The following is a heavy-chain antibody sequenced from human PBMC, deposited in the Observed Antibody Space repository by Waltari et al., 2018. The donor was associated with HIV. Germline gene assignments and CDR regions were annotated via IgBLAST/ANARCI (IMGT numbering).Heavy chain of an antibody. CDR1: GYIPTELS. CDR2: FDRADGKT. CDR3: ATARQWLVDSGMDV. V-gene: IGHV1-24*01. D-gene: IGHD6-19*01. Sequence: QVQLVQSVAEVTRPGASVQASCMVFGYIPTELSIHWVRQAPGKGIEWVGSFDRADGKTTYAQKFQGRVTMTEDTSTDTASMEVSSLRSEDTAVYYCATARQWLVDSGMDVWGQGTTVTVSS. J-gene: IGHJ6*02.